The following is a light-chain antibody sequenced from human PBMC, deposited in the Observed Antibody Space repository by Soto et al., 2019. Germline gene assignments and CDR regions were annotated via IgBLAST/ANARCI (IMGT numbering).Light chain of an antibody. CDR3: SSYTNWDTWV. Sequence: QSVLTQPASVSGAPGQSITISCTGTSSDVGGYNYVSWYQQHPGQVPKLTIYEVTNRPSGVSSRFSGSKAGNTASLTISGLQDEDEAYYYCSSYTNWDTWVFGGGTQLTVL. CDR1: SSDVGGYNY. J-gene: IGLJ3*02. V-gene: IGLV2-14*01. CDR2: EVT.